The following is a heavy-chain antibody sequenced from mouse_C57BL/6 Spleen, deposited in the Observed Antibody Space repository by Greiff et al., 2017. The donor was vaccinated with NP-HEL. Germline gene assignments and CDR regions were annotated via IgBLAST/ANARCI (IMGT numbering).Heavy chain of an antibody. CDR3: ARGTKGIFAY. CDR2: IDPSDSET. CDR1: GYTFTSYW. V-gene: IGHV1-52*01. D-gene: IGHD3-3*01. J-gene: IGHJ3*01. Sequence: QVQLQQPGAELVRPGSSVKLSCKASGYTFTSYWMHWVKQRPIQGLEWIGNIDPSDSETHFNQKFKDKATLTVDKSSSTAYMQLSSLTSEDSAVYYCARGTKGIFAYWGQGTLVTVSA.